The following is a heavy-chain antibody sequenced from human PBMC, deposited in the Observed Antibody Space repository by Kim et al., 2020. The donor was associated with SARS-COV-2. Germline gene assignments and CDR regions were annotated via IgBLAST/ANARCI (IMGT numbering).Heavy chain of an antibody. CDR2: IYPGDSDT. J-gene: IGHJ4*02. CDR1: GYSFTSYW. Sequence: GESLKISCKGSGYSFTSYWIGWVRQMPGKGLEWMGIIYPGDSDTRYSPSFQGQVTISADKSISTAYLQWSSLKASDTAMYYCARQGYYYGSGSYSPFDYWCQGTLVTVSS. V-gene: IGHV5-51*01. CDR3: ARQGYYYGSGSYSPFDY. D-gene: IGHD3-10*01.